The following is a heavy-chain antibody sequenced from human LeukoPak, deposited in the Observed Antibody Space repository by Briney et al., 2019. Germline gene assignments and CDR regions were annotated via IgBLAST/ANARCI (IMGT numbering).Heavy chain of an antibody. V-gene: IGHV3-11*01. Sequence: GGSLRLSCAASGFTFSDYYMSWIRQAPGKGLEWVSYISSSGSTIYYADSVKGRFTISRDNAKNSLYLQMNSLRAEDTAVYYCAREGRQGGSYYYYYYMDVWGKGTTVTVSS. CDR2: ISSSGSTI. CDR1: GFTFSDYY. J-gene: IGHJ6*03. CDR3: AREGRQGGSYYYYYYMDV. D-gene: IGHD1-26*01.